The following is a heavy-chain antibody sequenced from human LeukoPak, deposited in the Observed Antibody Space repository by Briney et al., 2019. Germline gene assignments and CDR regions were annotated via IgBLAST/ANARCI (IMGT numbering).Heavy chain of an antibody. CDR2: ISAYNGNT. J-gene: IGHJ5*02. CDR1: GYTFTSYG. CDR3: ARKYSSSWYNWFDP. V-gene: IGHV1-18*01. Sequence: ASVKVSCKASGYTFTSYGISWVRQAPGQGLEWMGWISAYNGNTNYAQKLQGRVTMTTDTSTSTAYMELRSLRSDDTAVYYCARKYSSSWYNWFDPWGQGTLVTVSS. D-gene: IGHD6-13*01.